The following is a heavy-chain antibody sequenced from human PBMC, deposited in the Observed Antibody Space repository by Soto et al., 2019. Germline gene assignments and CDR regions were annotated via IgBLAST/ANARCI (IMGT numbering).Heavy chain of an antibody. V-gene: IGHV4-38-2*02. D-gene: IGHD3-9*01. CDR1: GYSISSGYY. J-gene: IGHJ4*02. CDR3: ATVYYDILTGYYPREYYFDY. CDR2: IYHSGST. Sequence: SETLSLTCTVSGYSISSGYYWGWIRQPPGKGLEWIGSIYHSGSTYYNPSLKSRFTISVDTSKNQFSLKLSSVTAADTAVYYCATVYYDILTGYYPREYYFDYWGQGTLVTVSS.